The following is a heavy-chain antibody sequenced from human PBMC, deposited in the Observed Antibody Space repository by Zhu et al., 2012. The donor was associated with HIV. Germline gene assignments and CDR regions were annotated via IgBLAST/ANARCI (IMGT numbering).Heavy chain of an antibody. CDR1: GFTFDDYT. CDR2: ISWDGGST. J-gene: IGHJ4*02. D-gene: IGHD6-13*01. CDR3: AKDIGDSSSWYGSTDY. Sequence: EVQLVESGGVVVQPGGSLRLSCAASGFTFDDYTMHWVRQAPGKGLEWVSLISWDGGSTYYADSVKGRFTISRDNSKNSLYLQMNSLRTEDTALYYCAKDIGDSSSWYGSTDYWGQGTLVTVSS. V-gene: IGHV3-43*01.